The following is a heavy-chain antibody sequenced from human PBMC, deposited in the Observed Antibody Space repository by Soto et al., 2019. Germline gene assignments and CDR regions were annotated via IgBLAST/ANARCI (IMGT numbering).Heavy chain of an antibody. V-gene: IGHV3-7*01. Sequence: PGGSLRLSCASSGFTFSSYWMSLVRQAPGKGLEWVANIKQDGSEKYYVDSVKGRFTISRDNAKNSLYLQMNSLRAEDTAVYYCARDRYSYYDFWSGSLPYYYYGMDVWGQGTTVTVSS. CDR2: IKQDGSEK. CDR1: GFTFSSYW. D-gene: IGHD3-3*01. CDR3: ARDRYSYYDFWSGSLPYYYYGMDV. J-gene: IGHJ6*02.